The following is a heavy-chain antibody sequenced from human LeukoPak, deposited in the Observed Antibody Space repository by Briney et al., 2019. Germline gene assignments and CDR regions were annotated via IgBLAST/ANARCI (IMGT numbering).Heavy chain of an antibody. Sequence: GGSLRLSCAASGFTFSDYGMHWVRQAPGKGLEWVAVISYDGGIEYYVDSVKGRFTISRDSSKNTPYLQLNSLRPEDTAVYYCAKDSRVYTSSSPGDYFDFWGQGTLVTVSS. CDR2: ISYDGGIE. J-gene: IGHJ4*02. CDR3: AKDSRVYTSSSPGDYFDF. D-gene: IGHD6-6*01. CDR1: GFTFSDYG. V-gene: IGHV3-30*18.